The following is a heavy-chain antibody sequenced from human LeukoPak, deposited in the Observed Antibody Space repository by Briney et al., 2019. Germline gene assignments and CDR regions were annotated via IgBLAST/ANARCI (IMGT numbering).Heavy chain of an antibody. Sequence: SETLSLTCTVSGGSMSSGTYYWSWIRQPAGKGLEYIGRIFSSGNNNYNPSLKSRISMSTDTSKNQFSLNLSSVTAADSAVYYCASFCASTTCYNDGTNFAFWGQGTLVTVSS. V-gene: IGHV4-61*02. CDR1: GGSMSSGTYY. CDR3: ASFCASTTCYNDGTNFAF. D-gene: IGHD2-2*01. J-gene: IGHJ4*02. CDR2: IFSSGNN.